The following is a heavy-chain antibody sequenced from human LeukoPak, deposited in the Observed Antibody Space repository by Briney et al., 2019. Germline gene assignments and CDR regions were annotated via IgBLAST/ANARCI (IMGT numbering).Heavy chain of an antibody. D-gene: IGHD6-19*01. CDR2: IYTSGST. Sequence: PSETLSLTCTVSGGSISSGSYYWSWIRQPAGKGLEWIGRIYTSGSTNYNPSLKSRVTISVDTSKNQFSLKLSSVTAADTAVYYCARHLIAVAGSIGDAFDIWGQGTMVTVSS. J-gene: IGHJ3*02. CDR3: ARHLIAVAGSIGDAFDI. V-gene: IGHV4-61*02. CDR1: GGSISSGSYY.